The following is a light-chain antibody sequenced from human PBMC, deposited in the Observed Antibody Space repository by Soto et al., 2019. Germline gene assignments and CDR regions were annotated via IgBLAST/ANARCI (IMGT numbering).Light chain of an antibody. V-gene: IGLV2-14*03. Sequence: QSVLTQPASVSGSPGQSITISCTGTSSDVGGYNYVSWYQHHPGKAPKLMIYDVSNRPSGVSNRFSGSKSGNTASLTVSGLQAEDEADYYCSPYTSSSTLDVFGTGTKVTVL. CDR3: SPYTSSSTLDV. J-gene: IGLJ1*01. CDR2: DVS. CDR1: SSDVGGYNY.